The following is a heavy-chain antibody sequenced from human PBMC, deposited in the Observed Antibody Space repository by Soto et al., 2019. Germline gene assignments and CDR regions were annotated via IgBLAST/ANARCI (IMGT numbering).Heavy chain of an antibody. CDR1: GGSISSYH. D-gene: IGHD2-15*01. J-gene: IGHJ4*02. V-gene: IGHV4-59*08. CDR3: ARHYCSGGGCYYFDP. Sequence: SETLSLTCTVSGGSISSYHWSWIRQPPGKGLEWIGYMSNSGSTNYNPSLKSRVTISVETSKNQSSLKLSSVTAADTAVYYCARHYCSGGGCYYFDPWGQGALVTVSS. CDR2: MSNSGST.